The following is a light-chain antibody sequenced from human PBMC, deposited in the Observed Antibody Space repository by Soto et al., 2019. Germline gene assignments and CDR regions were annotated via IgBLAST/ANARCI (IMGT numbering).Light chain of an antibody. V-gene: IGKV3-20*01. J-gene: IGKJ1*01. CDR3: QQYGSSPTT. CDR2: GAS. CDR1: RSVNSNY. Sequence: EIVMTQSPGTLSLSPGEGATLSCRASRSVNSNYLAWYQQKPGQAPSLLTYGASSRATDVPDRFSGSGSGTDFTLTISRLEPEDFAVYHCQQYGSSPTTFGQGTKVDIK.